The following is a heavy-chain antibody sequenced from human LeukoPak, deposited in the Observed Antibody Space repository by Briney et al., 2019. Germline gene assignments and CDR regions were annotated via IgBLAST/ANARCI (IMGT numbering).Heavy chain of an antibody. CDR1: GFTFINYG. CDR2: VSGSGTT. J-gene: IGHJ4*02. V-gene: IGHV3-23*01. D-gene: IGHD1-26*01. CDR3: ARVGVGATGAFGFDY. Sequence: HAGGSLRLSCAASGFTFINYGMSWVRQAPGKGLELVSAVSGSGTTYYADSVKGRFTISRDNSKNTLYLQMNSLRAEDTAVYYCARVGVGATGAFGFDYWGQGTLVTVSS.